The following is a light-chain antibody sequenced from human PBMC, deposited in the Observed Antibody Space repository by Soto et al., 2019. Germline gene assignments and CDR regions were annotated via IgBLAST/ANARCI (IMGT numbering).Light chain of an antibody. Sequence: EMVLTQSPGALSLSPGERATLSCRASQTVSSSYFAWYQQKPGQAPRLLIYGAFTMATGIPGRFSGSASGRDFTLTISRLEPEDLAVYYCQQYGPSPMYTFGQGTNLEI. CDR1: QTVSSSY. J-gene: IGKJ2*01. CDR2: GAF. V-gene: IGKV3-20*01. CDR3: QQYGPSPMYT.